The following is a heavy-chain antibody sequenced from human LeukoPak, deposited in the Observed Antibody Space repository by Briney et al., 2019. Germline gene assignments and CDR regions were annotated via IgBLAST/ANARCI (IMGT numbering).Heavy chain of an antibody. D-gene: IGHD6-19*01. CDR3: ARATGAVTVRGWSFDT. CDR2: INHSGST. V-gene: IGHV4-34*01. Sequence: SETLSLTCGVYGGSFSGYSWSWIRQSPGKGLEWIGEINHSGSTNYNPSLKSRVTISVDTSKNQFSLNLSSVTAADTAIYYCARATGAVTVRGWSFDTWGQGTLVTVSS. CDR1: GGSFSGYS. J-gene: IGHJ3*02.